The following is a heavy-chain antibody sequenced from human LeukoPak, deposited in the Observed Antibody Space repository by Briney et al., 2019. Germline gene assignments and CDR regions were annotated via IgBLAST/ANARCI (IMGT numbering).Heavy chain of an antibody. CDR2: ISAYNGNT. Sequence: ASVKVSCKASGYTFTSYGISWVRQAPGQGLEGRGWISAYNGNTNYAQKLQGRVTITTDTSTSTAYMELRSLRSDDTAVYYCARDYTVRAAAGTIDPWGQGTLVTVS. V-gene: IGHV1-18*01. CDR1: GYTFTSYG. CDR3: ARDYTVRAAAGTIDP. D-gene: IGHD6-13*01. J-gene: IGHJ5*02.